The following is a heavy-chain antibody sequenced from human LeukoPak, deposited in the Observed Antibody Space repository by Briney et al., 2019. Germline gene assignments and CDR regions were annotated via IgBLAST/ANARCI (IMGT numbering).Heavy chain of an antibody. Sequence: SETLSLTCTVSGGSISGYYWSWIRQPPGKGLEWIGYIYSSGSPNYTPSLKSRVTISVDTSKNQFSLMLKSVTAADTAVYYCARRVAVVGSNWFDPWDQGTLVTVSS. CDR2: IYSSGSP. CDR3: ARRVAVVGSNWFDP. J-gene: IGHJ5*02. CDR1: GGSISGYY. D-gene: IGHD6-13*01. V-gene: IGHV4-59*01.